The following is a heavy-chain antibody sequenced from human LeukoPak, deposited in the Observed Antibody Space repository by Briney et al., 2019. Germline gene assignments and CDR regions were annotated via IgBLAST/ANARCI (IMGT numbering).Heavy chain of an antibody. V-gene: IGHV4-61*01. D-gene: IGHD1-1*01. CDR1: GGSFSSGSYY. Sequence: SETLSLTCTVSGGSFSSGSYYWSWIRQPPGKGLEWIGYIYYSGSTNYNPSLKSRVTISVDTSKNQFSLKLSSVTAADTAVYYCARVVTLEYYFDYWGQGTLVTVSS. CDR2: IYYSGST. CDR3: ARVVTLEYYFDY. J-gene: IGHJ4*02.